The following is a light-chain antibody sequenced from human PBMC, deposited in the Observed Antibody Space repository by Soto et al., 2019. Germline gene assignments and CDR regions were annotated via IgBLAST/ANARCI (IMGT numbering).Light chain of an antibody. V-gene: IGKV3-11*01. CDR2: DAS. CDR1: QSVNTY. CDR3: QQRST. Sequence: EIVLTQSPVTLSLSPGERATLSCRTSQSVNTYLGWYQQKAGQAPRLLIYDASKRATGIPDRFSGSGSGTDFTLTISSLEPEDFAIYYCQQRSTFAQGTRLEIK. J-gene: IGKJ5*01.